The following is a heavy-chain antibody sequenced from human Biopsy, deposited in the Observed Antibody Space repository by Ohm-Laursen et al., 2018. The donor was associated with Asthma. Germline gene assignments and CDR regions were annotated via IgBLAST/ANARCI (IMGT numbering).Heavy chain of an antibody. CDR3: AGGPEWSGLDV. CDR1: ALSVRDYY. Sequence: SQTLSLTCSIYALSVRDYYWTWVRQSPGKGLEWIGESDHRGSTKVSPTLKSRVTISKDTSAFNFSLKVRPVTATDTAIYYCAGGPEWSGLDVWGQGTTVTVSS. V-gene: IGHV4-34*01. CDR2: SDHRGST. J-gene: IGHJ6*02. D-gene: IGHD3-3*01.